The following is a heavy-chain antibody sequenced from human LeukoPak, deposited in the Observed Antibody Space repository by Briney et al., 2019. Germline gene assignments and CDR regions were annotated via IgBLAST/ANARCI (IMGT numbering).Heavy chain of an antibody. CDR2: INHSGST. Sequence: PSETRSLTCAVYGGSFSGYYWSWIRQPPGKGLEWIGEINHSGSTNYNPSLKSRVTISVDTSKNQFSLKLSSVTAADTAVYYCARFRRCVLLWFGEPFDPWGQGTLVTVSS. V-gene: IGHV4-34*01. D-gene: IGHD3-10*01. J-gene: IGHJ5*02. CDR3: ARFRRCVLLWFGEPFDP. CDR1: GGSFSGYY.